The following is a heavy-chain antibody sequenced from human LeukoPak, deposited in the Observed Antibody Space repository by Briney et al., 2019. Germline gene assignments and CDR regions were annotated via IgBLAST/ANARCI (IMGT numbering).Heavy chain of an antibody. V-gene: IGHV3-7*05. CDR2: IKQDGSEK. CDR3: ARDGNDGFDY. J-gene: IGHJ4*02. CDR1: GFTFSSYW. D-gene: IGHD1-14*01. Sequence: GGSLRLSCADSGFTFSSYWMSWVRQAPGKGLEWVANIKQDGSEKYYVDSVKGRFTISRDNAKNSMYLQMNSLRAEDTAVYYCARDGNDGFDYWGQGTLVTDSS.